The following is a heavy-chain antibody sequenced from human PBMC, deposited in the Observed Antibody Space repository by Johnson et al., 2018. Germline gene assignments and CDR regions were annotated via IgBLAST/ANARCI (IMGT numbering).Heavy chain of an antibody. Sequence: QVELVESGGGVVQPGRSLRLSCAASGFTFNVYGMHWVRQAPGKGLEWVAFMYHEGGDKYYADSVKGRFTCSRENSKSTLYLHMTSLRAEDTAVYYFARGAQFCGSNTCSYYYYGMDVWGQGTTVTVSS. CDR1: GFTFNVYG. D-gene: IGHD2-2*01. CDR2: MYHEGGDK. CDR3: ARGAQFCGSNTCSYYYYGMDV. J-gene: IGHJ6*02. V-gene: IGHV3-33*04.